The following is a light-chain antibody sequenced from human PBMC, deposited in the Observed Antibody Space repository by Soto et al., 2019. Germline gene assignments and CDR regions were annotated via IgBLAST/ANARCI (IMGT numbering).Light chain of an antibody. V-gene: IGKV3-15*01. CDR3: QQYNSWPPIT. CDR2: GAS. J-gene: IGKJ5*01. CDR1: ESVSRN. Sequence: SQSPCTLSLSPGERATLSCRASESVSRNLAWYQQRPGQAPRLVIYGASTRATGIPARFSGGGSGTEFTLTISSLQSEDFAVYYCQQYNSWPPITFGQGTRLEIK.